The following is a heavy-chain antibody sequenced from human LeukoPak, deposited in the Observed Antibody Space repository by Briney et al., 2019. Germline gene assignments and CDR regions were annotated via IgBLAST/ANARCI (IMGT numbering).Heavy chain of an antibody. CDR1: GFTFSSYA. CDR3: ARLYNSGRNI. D-gene: IGHD3-10*01. Sequence: GGSLRLSCAASGFTFSSYAMHWVRQAPGKGLEWVSSISGGSSFIYYADSVKGRFTISRDNAKNSLYLQMNSLRAEDTAVYYCARLYNSGRNIWGQGTMVTVSS. J-gene: IGHJ3*02. V-gene: IGHV3-21*01. CDR2: ISGGSSFI.